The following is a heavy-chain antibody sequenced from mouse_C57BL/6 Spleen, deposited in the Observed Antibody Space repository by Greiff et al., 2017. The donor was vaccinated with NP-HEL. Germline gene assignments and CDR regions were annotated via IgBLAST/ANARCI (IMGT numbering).Heavy chain of an antibody. CDR2: IYPGSGNT. Sequence: VQLQQSGPELVKPGASVKISCKASGYSFTSYYIHWVKQRPGQGLEWIGWIYPGSGNTKYIEKFKGKATLTADTSSSTAYMQLSSLTSEDSAVYYCARAYGNYEYYYAMDYWGQGTSVTVSS. J-gene: IGHJ4*01. D-gene: IGHD2-1*01. V-gene: IGHV1-66*01. CDR3: ARAYGNYEYYYAMDY. CDR1: GYSFTSYY.